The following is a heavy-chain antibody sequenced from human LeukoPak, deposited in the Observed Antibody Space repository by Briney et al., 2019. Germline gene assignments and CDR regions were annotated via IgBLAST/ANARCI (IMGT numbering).Heavy chain of an antibody. D-gene: IGHD6-19*01. CDR1: GFTFSSYS. CDR3: AKDIGSGWYAPLDY. CDR2: ISSSSSYI. J-gene: IGHJ4*02. Sequence: GGSLRLSCAASGFTFSSYSMNWVRQAPGKGLEWVSSISSSSSYIYYADSVKGRFTISRDNAKNSLYLQMNSLRAEDTALYYCAKDIGSGWYAPLDYWGQGTLVTVSS. V-gene: IGHV3-21*04.